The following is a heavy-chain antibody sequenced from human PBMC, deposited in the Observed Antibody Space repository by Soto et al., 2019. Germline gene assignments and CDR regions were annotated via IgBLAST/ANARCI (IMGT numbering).Heavy chain of an antibody. Sequence: QVQLQESGPSLVKPSGTLSLACVITNTSISSSNWWSWVRQAPGKGLEWIGEIYHTGRTNYAPSLKSRVTLSIAKSNNRVSVRLTSLTAAEKAVYYCVRDEAHYDILAGSSLGRAFDIWGQGKMVTVSS. CDR2: IYHTGRT. CDR1: NTSISSSNW. CDR3: VRDEAHYDILAGSSLGRAFDI. J-gene: IGHJ3*02. D-gene: IGHD3-9*01. V-gene: IGHV4-4*02.